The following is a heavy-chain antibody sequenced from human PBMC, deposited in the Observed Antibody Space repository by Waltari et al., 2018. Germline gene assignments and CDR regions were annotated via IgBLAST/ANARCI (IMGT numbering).Heavy chain of an antibody. CDR3: AGGSSGYSFFFKQ. Sequence: QVPLQESGPGLLQPSQPLSLTCSASGDAITSGGSYWSWLRQHPGKGLEWIGYIYYSGSTYYNPSLESRLTISLDTSTNQFSLTLTSVTAADTAIYYCAGGSSGYSFFFKQWGPGTLVTVSS. CDR1: GDAITSGGSY. D-gene: IGHD3-22*01. J-gene: IGHJ4*02. V-gene: IGHV4-31*02. CDR2: IYYSGST.